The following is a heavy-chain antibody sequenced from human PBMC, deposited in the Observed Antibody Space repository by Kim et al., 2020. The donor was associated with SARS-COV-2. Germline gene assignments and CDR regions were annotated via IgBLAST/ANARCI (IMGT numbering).Heavy chain of an antibody. CDR3: ARWGGRDTAMVQPYYYGMDV. D-gene: IGHD5-18*01. J-gene: IGHJ6*02. V-gene: IGHV3-11*06. Sequence: RFTISRDNAKNSLYLQMNSLRAEDTAVYYCARWGGRDTAMVQPYYYGMDVWGQGTTVTVSS.